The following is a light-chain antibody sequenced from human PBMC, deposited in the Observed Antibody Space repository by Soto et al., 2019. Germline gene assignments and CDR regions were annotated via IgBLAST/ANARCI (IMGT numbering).Light chain of an antibody. CDR2: DAS. J-gene: IGKJ1*01. CDR3: QKYDSAPRT. Sequence: DIELTQSPSSLSASLGDKITITCRASQVIFNYLAWFQQKPGKAPKLLIYDASTLKVGVPSRFSGSRSGTDFTLTISSLQPEDVATYDCQKYDSAPRTFGQGTKV. CDR1: QVIFNY. V-gene: IGKV1-27*01.